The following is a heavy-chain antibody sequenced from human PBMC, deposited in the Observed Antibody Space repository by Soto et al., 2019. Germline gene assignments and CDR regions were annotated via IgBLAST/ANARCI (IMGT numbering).Heavy chain of an antibody. CDR2: IIPIFETA. J-gene: IGHJ4*02. V-gene: IGHV1-69*01. CDR1: GGTFNSHA. D-gene: IGHD6-13*01. Sequence: QVHLVQSGAEVKKPGSSVKVSCKASGGTFNSHAISWVRQAPGHGLEWLGGIIPIFETANYEQNFQGRVTITADESTNTAYLDLNSLTSEDTAIYYCAVGDRSSWYSNYWGQGTQVTVSS. CDR3: AVGDRSSWYSNY.